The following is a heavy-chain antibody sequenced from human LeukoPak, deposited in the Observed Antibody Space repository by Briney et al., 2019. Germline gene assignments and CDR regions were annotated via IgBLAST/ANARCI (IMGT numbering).Heavy chain of an antibody. CDR2: IYHSGST. CDR1: GGSISSGGYS. J-gene: IGHJ1*01. CDR3: ARGGYCSGGSCYYEYFQH. D-gene: IGHD2-15*01. V-gene: IGHV4-30-2*01. Sequence: PSQTLSPTCAVSGGSISSGGYSWSWIRQPPGKGLEWIGYIYHSGSTYYNPSLKSRVTISVDRSKNQFSLKLSSVTAADTAVYYCARGGYCSGGSCYYEYFQHWGQGTLVTVSS.